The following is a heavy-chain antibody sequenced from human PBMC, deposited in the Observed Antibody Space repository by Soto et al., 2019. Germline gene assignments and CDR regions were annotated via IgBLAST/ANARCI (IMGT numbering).Heavy chain of an antibody. Sequence: GGSLRLSCAASGFTFSSYAMSWVRQAPGKGLEWVSAISGSGGSTYYADSVKGRFTISRDNSKNTLYLQMNSLRAEDTAVYYCAKGPWGTESYYYYYMDVWGKGTTVTVSS. V-gene: IGHV3-23*01. CDR2: ISGSGGST. J-gene: IGHJ6*03. CDR1: GFTFSSYA. CDR3: AKGPWGTESYYYYYMDV. D-gene: IGHD1-1*01.